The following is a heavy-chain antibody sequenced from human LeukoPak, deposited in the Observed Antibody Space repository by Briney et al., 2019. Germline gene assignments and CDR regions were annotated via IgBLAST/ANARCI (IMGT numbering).Heavy chain of an antibody. Sequence: PGGSLRLSCADSGFTFSRYVISCVRQAPGEGLGWVSPISGSGGSTYYADAVKGRFPISRDNSKNTLYLQMNSLGAEDTAVYYCAKLLVGIAAAGNRFDYWGQGTLVTVSS. CDR1: GFTFSRYV. J-gene: IGHJ4*02. V-gene: IGHV3-23*01. D-gene: IGHD6-13*01. CDR3: AKLLVGIAAAGNRFDY. CDR2: ISGSGGST.